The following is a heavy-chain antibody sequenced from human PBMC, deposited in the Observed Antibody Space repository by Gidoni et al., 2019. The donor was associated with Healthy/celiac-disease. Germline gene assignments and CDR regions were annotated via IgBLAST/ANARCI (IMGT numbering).Heavy chain of an antibody. D-gene: IGHD6-19*01. V-gene: IGHV4-31*02. Sequence: STYYNPSLKSRVTISVDTSNNQFSLKLSSVTAADTAVYYCARVSSHHHNSPPYNWFDPWGQGTLVTVSS. J-gene: IGHJ5*02. CDR3: ARVSSHHHNSPPYNWFDP. CDR2: ST.